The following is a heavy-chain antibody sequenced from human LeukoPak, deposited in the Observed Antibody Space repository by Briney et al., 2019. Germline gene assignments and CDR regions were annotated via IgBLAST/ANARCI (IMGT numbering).Heavy chain of an antibody. V-gene: IGHV3-30*18. J-gene: IGHJ4*02. CDR2: ISYDGSNK. D-gene: IGHD3-22*01. CDR1: GFTFSSYG. CDR3: AKVAIYYDSSVYYDY. Sequence: GGSLRLSCAASGFTFSSYGMHWVRQAPGKGLEWVAVISYDGSNKYYADSVKGRFTISRDNSKNTLYLQMNSLRAEDTAVYYCAKVAIYYDSSVYYDYGAREPLVPVSS.